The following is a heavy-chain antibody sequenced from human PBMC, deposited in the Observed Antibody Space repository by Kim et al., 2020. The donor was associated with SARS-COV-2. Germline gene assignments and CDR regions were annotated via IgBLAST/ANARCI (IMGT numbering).Heavy chain of an antibody. CDR1: GFTFSSYE. D-gene: IGHD3-22*01. V-gene: IGHV3-48*03. J-gene: IGHJ6*02. CDR3: ARESPRKIVVVTITRSGYGMDV. CDR2: ISSSGSTI. Sequence: GGSLRLSCAASGFTFSSYEMNWVRQAPGKGLEWVSYISSSGSTIYYADSVKGRFTISRDNAKNSLYLQMNSLRAEDTAVYYCARESPRKIVVVTITRSGYGMDVWGQGTTVTVSS.